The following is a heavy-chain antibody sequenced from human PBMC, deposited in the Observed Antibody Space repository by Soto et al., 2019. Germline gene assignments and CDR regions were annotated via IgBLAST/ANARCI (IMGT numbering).Heavy chain of an antibody. V-gene: IGHV1-8*01. J-gene: IGHJ6*02. D-gene: IGHD3-10*01. CDR3: AGVPYYGSGYYYYGMGV. CDR2: MNPNSGNT. CDR1: GYTFTSYD. Sequence: ASVKISCKASGYTFTSYDINWVRQATGQGLEWMGWMNPNSGNTGYAQKFQGRVTMTRNTSISTAYMELSSLRSEDTAVYYCAGVPYYGSGYYYYGMGVWGQGTTVTVSS.